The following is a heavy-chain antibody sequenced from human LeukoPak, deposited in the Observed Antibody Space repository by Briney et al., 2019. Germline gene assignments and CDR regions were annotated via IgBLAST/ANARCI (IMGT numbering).Heavy chain of an antibody. J-gene: IGHJ1*01. CDR1: GYTFTSYG. V-gene: IGHV1-18*01. CDR3: ARGRGAVPEGYFQH. D-gene: IGHD3-10*01. CDR2: ISAYNGNT. Sequence: ASVKVSCKASGYTFTSYGISWVRQAPGQGLEWMGWISAYNGNTNYAQKLQGRVTMTTDTATSTAYMELRSLRSDDTAVYYCARGRGAVPEGYFQHWGQGTLVTVSS.